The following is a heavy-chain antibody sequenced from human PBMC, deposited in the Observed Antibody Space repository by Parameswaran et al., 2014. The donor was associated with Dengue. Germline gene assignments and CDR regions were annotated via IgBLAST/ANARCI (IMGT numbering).Heavy chain of an antibody. Sequence: VRQAPGKGLEWIGEINHSGSTNYNPSLKSRVTISVDTSKNQFSLKLSSVTAADTAVYYCARFTMVRGPDYWGQGTLVTVSS. CDR2: INHSGST. D-gene: IGHD3-10*01. CDR3: ARFTMVRGPDY. V-gene: IGHV4-34*01. J-gene: IGHJ4*02.